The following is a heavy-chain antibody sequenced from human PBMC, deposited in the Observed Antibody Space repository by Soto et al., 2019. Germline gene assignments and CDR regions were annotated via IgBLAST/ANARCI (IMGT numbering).Heavy chain of an antibody. Sequence: SETLSLTCAVSGSSISSGGYSWSWIRQPPGKGLEWIGYIYHSGSTYYNPSLKSRVTISVDRSKNQFSLKLSSVTAADTAVYYCARGPSGSYYNVLSFFDYWGQGTLVTVSS. D-gene: IGHD3-10*01. V-gene: IGHV4-30-2*01. CDR1: GSSISSGGYS. CDR3: ARGPSGSYYNVLSFFDY. CDR2: IYHSGST. J-gene: IGHJ4*02.